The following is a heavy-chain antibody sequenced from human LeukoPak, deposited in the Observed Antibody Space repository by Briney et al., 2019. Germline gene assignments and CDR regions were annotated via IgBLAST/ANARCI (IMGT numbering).Heavy chain of an antibody. V-gene: IGHV3-7*01. D-gene: IGHD3-10*01. CDR1: GFTFSSYW. CDR3: AKDGRQRKTYYYGSGSANAFDI. CDR2: IKQDGSEK. J-gene: IGHJ3*02. Sequence: GGSLRLSCAASGFTFSSYWMSWVRQAPGKGLEWVAHIKQDGSEKYYVDSVKGRFTISRDNAKNSLYLQMNSLRAEDTAVYYCAKDGRQRKTYYYGSGSANAFDIWGQGTMVTVSS.